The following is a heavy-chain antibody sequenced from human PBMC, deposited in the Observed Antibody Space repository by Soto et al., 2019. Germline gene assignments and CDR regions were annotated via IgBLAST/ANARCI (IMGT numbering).Heavy chain of an antibody. D-gene: IGHD3-3*01. J-gene: IGHJ6*02. V-gene: IGHV3-48*02. CDR3: ASQWLLYRYGYYYGMDV. Sequence: GGSLRLSCAASGFTFSSYSMNWVRQAPGKGLEWVSYISSSSSTIYYADSVKGRFTISRDNAKNSLYLQMNSLRDEDTAVYYCASQWLLYRYGYYYGMDVWGQGTTVTVSS. CDR1: GFTFSSYS. CDR2: ISSSSSTI.